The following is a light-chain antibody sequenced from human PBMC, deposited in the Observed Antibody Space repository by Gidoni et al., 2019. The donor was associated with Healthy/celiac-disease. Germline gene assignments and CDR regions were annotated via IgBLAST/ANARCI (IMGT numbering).Light chain of an antibody. J-gene: IGLJ2*01. V-gene: IGLV1-47*01. CDR2: RNK. CDR1: SSNIGGNS. Sequence: QSVLTQPHSASGTPGQRVTISCSGSSSNIGGNSVDLYQQFPGTAPKLLIYRNKQRPSWVPDRFSGSKSGTSASLAISGLRSEDEAVCSCAAWVDSLSGPGVFGGGTNLTVL. CDR3: AAWVDSLSGPGV.